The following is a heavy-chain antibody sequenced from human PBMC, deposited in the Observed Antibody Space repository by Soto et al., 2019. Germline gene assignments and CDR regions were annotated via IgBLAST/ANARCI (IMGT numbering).Heavy chain of an antibody. D-gene: IGHD3-10*01. CDR3: ATAGDLGFGDLLGSNSKYYLNY. Sequence: QVHLQQWGAGLLKPSETLSLTCAVYGGPFSAYYCSWIRQPPGKGLEWVGELNRSGSANYNQSLKSRVTMSVDKSKNQFSLTLSTVTDADTAVYYCATAGDLGFGDLLGSNSKYYLNYWFQGTLVTVSS. V-gene: IGHV4-34*01. J-gene: IGHJ4*02. CDR1: GGPFSAYY. CDR2: LNRSGSA.